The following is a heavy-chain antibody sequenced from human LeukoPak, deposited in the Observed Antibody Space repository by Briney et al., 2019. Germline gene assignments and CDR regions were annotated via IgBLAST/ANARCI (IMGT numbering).Heavy chain of an antibody. Sequence: VRQXXGXGXXXXSAISGSGGSTYYADSVKGRFTISRDNSKNTLYLQMNSLRAEDTAVYYCAKDVLFGLGVFDYWGQGTLVTVSS. CDR3: AKDVLFGLGVFDY. V-gene: IGHV3-23*01. J-gene: IGHJ4*02. CDR2: ISGSGGST. D-gene: IGHD2-8*01.